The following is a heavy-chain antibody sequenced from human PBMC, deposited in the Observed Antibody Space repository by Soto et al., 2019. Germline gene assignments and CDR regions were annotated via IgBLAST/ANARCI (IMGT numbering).Heavy chain of an antibody. CDR1: GGSISSYY. D-gene: IGHD2-21*02. V-gene: IGHV4-59*13. Sequence: SGTLSLTCPVAGGSISSYYWSWMRQPPGKGLEWIGYMYNTGSTIYNPSLKSRVTISVDTSKNQFSLKMNSVTAADTAVYYCARDLWGYCGVGCYPLDVWGQGTTVTVS. J-gene: IGHJ6*02. CDR3: ARDLWGYCGVGCYPLDV. CDR2: MYNTGST.